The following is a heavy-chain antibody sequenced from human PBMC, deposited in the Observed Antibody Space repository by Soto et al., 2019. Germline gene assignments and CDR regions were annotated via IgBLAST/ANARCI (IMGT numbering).Heavy chain of an antibody. CDR3: AREFAYYVSSESYLDY. CDR1: GDSVSGNSAA. Sequence: SQTLSLTCAISGDSVSGNSAAWNWIRQSPSRGLEWLGRTYYRSRWYNDYAVSVKSRITVTPDTSKNQFSLHLNSVTPEDTAVYYCAREFAYYVSSESYLDYWGQGALVTVSS. D-gene: IGHD3-16*01. J-gene: IGHJ4*02. V-gene: IGHV6-1*01. CDR2: TYYRSRWYN.